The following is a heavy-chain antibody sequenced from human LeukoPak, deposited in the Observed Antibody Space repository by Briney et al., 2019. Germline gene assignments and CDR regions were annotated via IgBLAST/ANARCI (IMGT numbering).Heavy chain of an antibody. V-gene: IGHV4-34*01. D-gene: IGHD5-12*01. J-gene: IGHJ3*02. CDR1: GGSSSGYY. CDR3: ARRRGFYDAFDI. Sequence: SETLSLTCAVYGGSSSGYYWSWIRQPPGKGLEWIGEINHSGSTNYNPSLKSRVTISVDTSKNQFSLKLSSVTAADTAVYYCARRRGFYDAFDIWGQGTMVTVSS. CDR2: INHSGST.